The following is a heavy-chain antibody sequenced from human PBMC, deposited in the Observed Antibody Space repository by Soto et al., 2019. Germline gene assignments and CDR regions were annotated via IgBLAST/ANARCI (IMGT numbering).Heavy chain of an antibody. J-gene: IGHJ6*02. CDR3: ARDKDRQQLVANYDYILDV. CDR2: IMPVFPTP. V-gene: IGHV1-69*12. Sequence: QVQLVQSGAEVKKPGSSVRVSGKTSGGTFRTSAISWVRQAPGQGLEWKGGIMPVFPTPDYAQKFQGRVTITADESPSAVYIELSSLRSEDTAVYYCARDKDRQQLVANYDYILDVWGQGTTVTVSS. CDR1: GGTFRTSA. D-gene: IGHD6-13*01.